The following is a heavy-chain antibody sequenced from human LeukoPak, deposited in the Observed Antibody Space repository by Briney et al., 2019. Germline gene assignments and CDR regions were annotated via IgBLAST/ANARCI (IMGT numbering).Heavy chain of an antibody. Sequence: ASVKVSCKASGGTFSSYVINWVRQAPGQGLEWMGWINPNSGGTNYAQKFQGRVTMTGDRSISTAYMELSRLRSDDTAVYYCARERTPGSGYGVDYWGQGTVVTVSS. CDR1: GGTFSSYV. CDR3: ARERTPGSGYGVDY. J-gene: IGHJ4*02. V-gene: IGHV1-2*02. D-gene: IGHD6-25*01. CDR2: INPNSGGT.